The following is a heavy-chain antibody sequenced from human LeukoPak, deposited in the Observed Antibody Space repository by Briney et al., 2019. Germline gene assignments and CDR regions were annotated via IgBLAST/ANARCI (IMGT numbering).Heavy chain of an antibody. Sequence: ASVKVSCKASGYTFTSYAMHWVRQAPGQRLEWMGWINAGNGNTKYSQKFQGRVTITRDTSASTAYMELSSLRSEDTAVYYCARGRRVGATFGAFDIWGQGTMVTVSS. CDR1: GYTFTSYA. CDR3: ARGRRVGATFGAFDI. CDR2: INAGNGNT. V-gene: IGHV1-3*01. J-gene: IGHJ3*02. D-gene: IGHD1-26*01.